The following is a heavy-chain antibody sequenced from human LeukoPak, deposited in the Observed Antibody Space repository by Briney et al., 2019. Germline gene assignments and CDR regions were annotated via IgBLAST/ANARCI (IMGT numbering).Heavy chain of an antibody. Sequence: SETLSLTCSVSGASISSDYWSWIRQPPGKGLEWIGNIYSSETTKYNPSLRSRATISGDTSKNQFSLKLSSVTAADTAVYYCAKHFPYCGGDCPYYYMDVWGKGTTVTVSS. CDR1: GASISSDY. D-gene: IGHD2-21*02. V-gene: IGHV4-4*09. CDR3: AKHFPYCGGDCPYYYMDV. CDR2: IYSSETT. J-gene: IGHJ6*03.